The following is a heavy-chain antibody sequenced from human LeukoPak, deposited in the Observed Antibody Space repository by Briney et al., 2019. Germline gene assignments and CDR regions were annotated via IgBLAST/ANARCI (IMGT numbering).Heavy chain of an antibody. D-gene: IGHD2-15*01. CDR1: GFTVSSNY. J-gene: IGHJ6*02. V-gene: IGHV3-53*04. CDR2: VYSGGST. Sequence: GGSLRLSCAASGFTVSSNYMNWVRQAPGKGLEWVSVVYSGGSTYYADSVKGRFTISRHNSKNTLYLQMNSLRAEDTAVYFCAGESGGGGYYYGMDVWGQGTTVTVSS. CDR3: AGESGGGGYYYGMDV.